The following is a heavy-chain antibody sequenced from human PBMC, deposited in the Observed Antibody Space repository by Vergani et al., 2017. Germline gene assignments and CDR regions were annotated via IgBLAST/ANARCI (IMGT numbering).Heavy chain of an antibody. V-gene: IGHV5-51*01. J-gene: IGHJ4*02. Sequence: EVQLVQSGAEVKKPGESLKISCKGSGYSFTSYWIGWVRQMPGKGLEWMGIIYPGDSDTRYSPSFQGQVTISADKSISTAYLQWSSLKASDTAMYYCARRYSSSWMVTTVDYWGQGTLVTVSS. CDR3: ARRYSSSWMVTTVDY. CDR1: GYSFTSYW. D-gene: IGHD6-13*01. CDR2: IYPGDSDT.